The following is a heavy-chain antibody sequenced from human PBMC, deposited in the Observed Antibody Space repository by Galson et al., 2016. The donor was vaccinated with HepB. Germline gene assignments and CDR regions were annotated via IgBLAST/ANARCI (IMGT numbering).Heavy chain of an antibody. Sequence: SLRLSCATSGFTFRSYGMHWVRQAPGKGLQWVALISFDGSERYYADSVKGRFTISRDNSKNTLYLQMNSLRAEDTAVYYCATEGGYGGNAVSDEYFHHWGQGTLVTVSS. CDR3: ATEGGYGGNAVSDEYFHH. V-gene: IGHV3-30*03. CDR2: ISFDGSER. CDR1: GFTFRSYG. D-gene: IGHD4-23*01. J-gene: IGHJ1*01.